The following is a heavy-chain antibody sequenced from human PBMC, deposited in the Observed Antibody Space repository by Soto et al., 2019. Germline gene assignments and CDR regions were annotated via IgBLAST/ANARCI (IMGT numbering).Heavy chain of an antibody. V-gene: IGHV1-69*06. CDR1: GGTFSSYP. J-gene: IGHJ6*02. CDR3: ARALYCSGGSCSPLRGMDV. D-gene: IGHD2-15*01. Sequence: GAPVKVSCKTSGGTFSSYPIGWGGQAPGQGLEGMGGIIPIFGTANYAQKFQGRVTITADKSTSTAYMELSSLRSEDTAVYYCARALYCSGGSCSPLRGMDVWGLGTTVTVSS. CDR2: IIPIFGTA.